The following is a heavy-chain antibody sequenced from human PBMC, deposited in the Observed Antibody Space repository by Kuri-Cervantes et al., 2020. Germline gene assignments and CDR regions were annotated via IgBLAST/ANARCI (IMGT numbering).Heavy chain of an antibody. CDR2: IKQDGSEK. Sequence: FSSYWMSWVRQAPGKGLEWVANIKQDGSEKYYVDSVKGRFTISRDNAKNSLYLQMNSLRAEGTAKFYHIRWGLYYTFWSGCYSVDYWGQGTLVTVSS. J-gene: IGHJ4*02. D-gene: IGHD3-3*01. CDR3: IRWGLYYTFWSGCYSVDY. V-gene: IGHV3-7*03. CDR1: FSSYW.